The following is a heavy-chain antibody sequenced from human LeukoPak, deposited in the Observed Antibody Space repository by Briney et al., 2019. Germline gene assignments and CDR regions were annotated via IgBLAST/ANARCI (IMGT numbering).Heavy chain of an antibody. CDR2: INWNGGST. J-gene: IGHJ4*02. D-gene: IGHD3-16*01. CDR1: GFTFDDYG. Sequence: GGSLRLSCAASGFTFDDYGMSWVRQAPGKGLEWVSGINWNGGSTGYADSVKGRFTISRDNAKNSLYLQMNSLRAEDTALYYCAKGLGFALIKRGVFDYWGQGTLVTVSS. CDR3: AKGLGFALIKRGVFDY. V-gene: IGHV3-20*04.